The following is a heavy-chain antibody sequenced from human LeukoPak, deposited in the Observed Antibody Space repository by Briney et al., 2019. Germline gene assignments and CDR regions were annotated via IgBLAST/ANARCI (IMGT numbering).Heavy chain of an antibody. V-gene: IGHV3-11*01. CDR1: GFTFSDYY. Sequence: GGSLRLSCAASGFTFSDYYMSWIRQAPGKGLEWVSYISSSDSTIYNADSVKGRFTISRDNVKNSLYLQMSSLRAGDTAVYYCARAMSTFGGVRNYFDSWGQGTLVTVSS. CDR2: ISSSDSTI. CDR3: ARAMSTFGGVRNYFDS. J-gene: IGHJ4*02. D-gene: IGHD3-16*01.